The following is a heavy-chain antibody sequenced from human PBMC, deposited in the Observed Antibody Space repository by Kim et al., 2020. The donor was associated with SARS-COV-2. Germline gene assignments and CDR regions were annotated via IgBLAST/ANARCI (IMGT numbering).Heavy chain of an antibody. CDR1: GGSIRSYY. D-gene: IGHD3-16*01. V-gene: IGHV4-59*08. Sequence: SETLSLTCTVSGGSIRSYYWSWIRQPPGKGLEWIAYIYNSGSPNYNPSLNSRVTISLDTSNNLFSLKLTSVTAADTAVYYCVRPSGMGPAFDIWGQGTMVTVSS. CDR2: IYNSGSP. CDR3: VRPSGMGPAFDI. J-gene: IGHJ3*02.